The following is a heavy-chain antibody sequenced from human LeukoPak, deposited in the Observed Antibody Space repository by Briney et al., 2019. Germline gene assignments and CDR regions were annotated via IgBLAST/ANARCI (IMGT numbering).Heavy chain of an antibody. Sequence: SETLSLTCSVSGDSITNYYWSWIRQPAGKGLEWIGRIYTSGTTDYNPSLQSRVTMSVDKSNNRISLKLSSVTAADTAVYYCARSYSSSWYIPCAFWGQGTLVTVSS. CDR3: ARSYSSSWYIPCAF. D-gene: IGHD6-13*01. J-gene: IGHJ4*02. CDR2: IYTSGTT. CDR1: GDSITNYY. V-gene: IGHV4-4*07.